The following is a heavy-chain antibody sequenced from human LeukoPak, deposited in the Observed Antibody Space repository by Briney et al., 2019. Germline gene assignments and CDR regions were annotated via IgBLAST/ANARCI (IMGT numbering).Heavy chain of an antibody. CDR3: ARHPPWGSSPRDFDY. V-gene: IGHV5-51*01. J-gene: IGHJ4*02. CDR1: GYSFTTYW. Sequence: GESLKISCKDSGYSFTTYWIGWVRQMPGKGLEWMGIIYPGDSDTRYSPSFQGQVTISAEKSISTAYLQWSSLKASDTAMYYCARHPPWGSSPRDFDYWGQGTLVTVSS. CDR2: IYPGDSDT. D-gene: IGHD3-16*01.